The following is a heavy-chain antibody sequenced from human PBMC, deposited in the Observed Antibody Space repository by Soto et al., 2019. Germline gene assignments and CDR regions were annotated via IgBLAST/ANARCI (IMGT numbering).Heavy chain of an antibody. Sequence: GGSLRLSCAASGFTFSSYSMNWVRQAPGKGLEWVSYISSSSSTIYYADSVKGRFTISRDNAKNSLYLQMNSLRDEDTAVYYCATSWRYCSSTSCWAFDYWGQGTLVTVSS. V-gene: IGHV3-48*02. CDR3: ATSWRYCSSTSCWAFDY. J-gene: IGHJ4*02. CDR2: ISSSSSTI. CDR1: GFTFSSYS. D-gene: IGHD2-2*01.